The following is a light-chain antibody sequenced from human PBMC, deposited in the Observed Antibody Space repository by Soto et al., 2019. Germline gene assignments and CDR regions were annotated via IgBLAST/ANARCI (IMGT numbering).Light chain of an antibody. CDR2: DIS. CDR1: QSVSTN. V-gene: IGKV3D-15*01. CDR3: QQYNNWPPWT. Sequence: ETVMTQSPATLSVSPGERATLSCRASQSVSTNLAWYQQKPGQAPRLLIYDISLRGTGIPTRFSGSGSGTEFTLTISSLQSEDFAVYYCQQYNNWPPWTFGQGTKVDIK. J-gene: IGKJ1*01.